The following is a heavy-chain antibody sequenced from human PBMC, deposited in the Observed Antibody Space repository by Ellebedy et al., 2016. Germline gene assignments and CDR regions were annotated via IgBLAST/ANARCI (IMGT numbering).Heavy chain of an antibody. V-gene: IGHV3-23*01. J-gene: IGHJ4*02. CDR2: ITGDTATT. Sequence: GGSLRLSCEASGFTFSSHAMTWIRQATGEGPEWVSAITGDTATTYYADSVKGRFTISRDNSKNTLYLQMNDLRVEDTALYYCVKGASSGSWVTMEYWGQGALVTVSS. CDR3: VKGASSGSWVTMEY. CDR1: GFTFSSHA. D-gene: IGHD2-15*01.